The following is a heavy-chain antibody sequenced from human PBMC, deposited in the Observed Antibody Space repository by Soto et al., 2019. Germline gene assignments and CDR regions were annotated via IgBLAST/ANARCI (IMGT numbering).Heavy chain of an antibody. D-gene: IGHD4-17*01. CDR2: IIPIFGTA. Sequence: ASVKVSCKASGGTFSSYAISWVRQAPGQGLEWMGGIIPIFGTANYAQKFQGRVTITADKSTSTAYMELSSLRSEDTAVYYCASSRGFTVHLLFDYWGQGTLVTVSS. CDR1: GGTFSSYA. CDR3: ASSRGFTVHLLFDY. V-gene: IGHV1-69*06. J-gene: IGHJ4*02.